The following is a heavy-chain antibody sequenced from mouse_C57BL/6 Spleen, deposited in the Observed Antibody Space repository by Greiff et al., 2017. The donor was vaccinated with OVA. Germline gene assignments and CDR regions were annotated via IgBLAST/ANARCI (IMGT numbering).Heavy chain of an antibody. CDR2: IDPSDSYT. V-gene: IGHV1-59*01. CDR1: GYTFTSYW. D-gene: IGHD1-1*01. CDR3: ARPTTVWYFDV. J-gene: IGHJ1*03. Sequence: VQLQQPGAELVRPGTSVKLSCKASGYTFTSYWMHWVKQRPGQGLEWIGVIDPSDSYTNYNQKFKGKATLTVDTSSSTAYMQLSSLTSEDSAVYYCARPTTVWYFDVWGTGTTVTVSS.